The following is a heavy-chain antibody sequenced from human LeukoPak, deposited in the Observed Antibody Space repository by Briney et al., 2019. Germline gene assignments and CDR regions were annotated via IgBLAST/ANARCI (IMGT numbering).Heavy chain of an antibody. CDR2: TYYRSKWYS. CDR1: RVTFSTDAAA. Sequence: SQTLSLTCALSRVTFSTDAAAWSWVRQSPSRGLEWLGRTYYRSKWYSEYAVSVRSRISINPDTSTNQFSLHLTPLTPEDTVVYFSATPVDTHLTRRLDFWGQGTLVTVSS. J-gene: IGHJ4*02. D-gene: IGHD1-14*01. CDR3: ATPVDTHLTRRLDF. V-gene: IGHV6-1*01.